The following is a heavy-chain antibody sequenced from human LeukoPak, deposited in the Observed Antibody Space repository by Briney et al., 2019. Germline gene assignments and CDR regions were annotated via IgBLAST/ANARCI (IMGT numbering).Heavy chain of an antibody. CDR1: SGSISTYY. J-gene: IGHJ5*02. D-gene: IGHD4-17*01. V-gene: IGHV4-4*07. CDR2: IHTSGST. Sequence: SETLSLTCSVSSGSISTYYWSWIRQPAGKGLEWIGRIHTSGSTNYNPSLKSRVTMSVDTSKNQFSLKLTSVTAADTAVYYCARAGDYGDYVGWFDPWGQGTLVTVSS. CDR3: ARAGDYGDYVGWFDP.